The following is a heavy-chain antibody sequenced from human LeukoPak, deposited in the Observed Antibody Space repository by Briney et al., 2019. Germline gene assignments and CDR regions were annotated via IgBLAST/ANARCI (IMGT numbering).Heavy chain of an antibody. CDR2: INTDGSRI. V-gene: IGHV3-74*01. CDR3: ARVLSGSWDWFDP. D-gene: IGHD3-22*01. CDR1: GFTFSNYW. Sequence: GGSLSLSCAASGFTFSNYWMHWVRQAPGKGLVWVSRINTDGSRITYADSVKGRFTISRDNAMNTVYLQMNSLRAEDTAVYYCARVLSGSWDWFDPWGQGTLVTVSS. J-gene: IGHJ5*02.